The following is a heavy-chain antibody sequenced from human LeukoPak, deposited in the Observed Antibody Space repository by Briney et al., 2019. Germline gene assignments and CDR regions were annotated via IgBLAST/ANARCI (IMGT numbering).Heavy chain of an antibody. Sequence: GGSLRLSCAASGFTVSSNYMSWVRQAPGKGLEWASVIYSGGSTYYADSVKGRFTISRDNSKNTLYLQMNSLRAEDTAVYYCARIAAGNYYYGMDVWGQGTTVTVSS. CDR1: GFTVSSNY. J-gene: IGHJ6*02. CDR3: ARIAAGNYYYGMDV. D-gene: IGHD6-13*01. V-gene: IGHV3-66*01. CDR2: IYSGGST.